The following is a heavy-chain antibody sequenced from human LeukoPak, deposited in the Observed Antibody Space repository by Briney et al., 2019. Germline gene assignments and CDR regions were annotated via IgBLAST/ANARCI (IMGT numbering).Heavy chain of an antibody. V-gene: IGHV1-18*01. CDR2: ISAYNGNT. CDR1: GYTFTSYG. D-gene: IGHD3-22*01. Sequence: ASVKVSCKASGYTFTSYGISWVRQAPGQGLEGMGWISAYNGNTNYAQKLQGRVTMTTDTSTSTAYMERRSRRSDGTAVYYCARGSGGGSGFDFDYWGQGTLVTVSS. J-gene: IGHJ4*02. CDR3: ARGSGGGSGFDFDY.